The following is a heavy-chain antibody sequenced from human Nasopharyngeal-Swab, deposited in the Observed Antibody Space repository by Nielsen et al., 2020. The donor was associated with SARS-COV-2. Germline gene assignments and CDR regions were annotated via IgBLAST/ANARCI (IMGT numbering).Heavy chain of an antibody. D-gene: IGHD5-12*01. Sequence: GESLKISCEGSGFTFRSDWMAWVRQAPGKGLEWVANIKQDGIQKNYVDSVKGRFTISRDNAKNSLYLQMSGLRAEGTAVYFCARDLGHTGYDLYAYWGQGTLVTVSS. V-gene: IGHV3-7*03. CDR1: GFTFRSDW. CDR2: IKQDGIQK. CDR3: ARDLGHTGYDLYAY. J-gene: IGHJ4*02.